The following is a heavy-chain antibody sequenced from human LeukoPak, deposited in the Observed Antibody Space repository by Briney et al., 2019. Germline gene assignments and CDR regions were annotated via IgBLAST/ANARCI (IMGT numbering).Heavy chain of an antibody. Sequence: PGGSLRLSCAASGFTFSNYGMHWVCQAPGKGLEWVAVIWYDGSNKYYADSVKGRFTISRDNSKNTLFLQMNSLRAEDTAVYYCAKDRSIVVVITYFDYWGQGTLVTVSS. J-gene: IGHJ4*02. V-gene: IGHV3-33*06. D-gene: IGHD3-22*01. CDR3: AKDRSIVVVITYFDY. CDR2: IWYDGSNK. CDR1: GFTFSNYG.